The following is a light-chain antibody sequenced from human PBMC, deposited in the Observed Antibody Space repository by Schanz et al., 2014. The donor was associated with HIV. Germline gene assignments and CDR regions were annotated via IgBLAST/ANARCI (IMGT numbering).Light chain of an antibody. CDR3: CSYTSSSTCV. CDR1: SSDVGDYNY. CDR2: DVT. J-gene: IGLJ1*01. Sequence: LTQPRSVSGSPGQSVTISCTGTSSDVGDYNYVSWYQQHPGKAPKLMIYDVTERPSGVPDRLSGSKSGNTASLTISGLQAEDEAVYYCCSYTSSSTCVFGTGTKLTVL. V-gene: IGLV2-11*01.